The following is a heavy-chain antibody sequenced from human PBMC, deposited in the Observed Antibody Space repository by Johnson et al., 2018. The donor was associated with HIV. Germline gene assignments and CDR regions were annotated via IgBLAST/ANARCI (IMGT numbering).Heavy chain of an antibody. CDR1: GFTFSSYG. J-gene: IGHJ3*02. CDR2: INWNGGST. CDR3: ARDGAEQRGGIGDAFDI. D-gene: IGHD3-10*01. Sequence: QVQLVESGGGVVQPGRSLRLSCAASGFTFSSYGMHWVRQAPGKGLEWVSGINWNGGSTGYADSVKGRFTISRDNSKNTLYLQMNSLRAEDTAVYYCARDGAEQRGGIGDAFDIWGQGTMVTVPS. V-gene: IGHV3-NL1*01.